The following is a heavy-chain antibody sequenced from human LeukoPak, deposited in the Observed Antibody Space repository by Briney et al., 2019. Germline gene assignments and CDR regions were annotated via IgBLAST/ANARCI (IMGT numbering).Heavy chain of an antibody. CDR2: ISSSGSTI. V-gene: IGHV3-48*03. CDR1: GFTFSSYE. J-gene: IGHJ4*02. CDR3: ARDGSRRMKGGGSGSYLF. D-gene: IGHD3-10*01. Sequence: PGGSLRLSCAASGFTFSSYEMNWVRQAPGKGLEWVSYISSSGSTIYYADSVKGRFTISRDNAKNSLYLQMNSLRAEDTAVYYCARDGSRRMKGGGSGSYLFWGQGTLVTVSS.